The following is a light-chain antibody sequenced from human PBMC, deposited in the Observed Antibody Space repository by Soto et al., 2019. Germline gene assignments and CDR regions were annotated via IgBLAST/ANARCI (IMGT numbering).Light chain of an antibody. Sequence: EIVLTQSPGTLSLSPGERDTLSCRASQTVSTNYLAWFPQNSGQAPRLLISGAFDRATGIPDRFSGSGTGTDFTLLISRLEPEDFPLDYCQQYASAPLTVAGGTKVEIK. CDR2: GAF. J-gene: IGKJ4*01. CDR3: QQYASAPLT. V-gene: IGKV3-20*01. CDR1: QTVSTNY.